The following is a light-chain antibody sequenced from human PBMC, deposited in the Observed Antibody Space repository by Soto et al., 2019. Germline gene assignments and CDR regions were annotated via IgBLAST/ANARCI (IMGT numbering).Light chain of an antibody. Sequence: EILLTQSPGTLSLSPGERATLSCRASQSVSNNYLAWYQQKPGQAPRLLIYGASNRATGIPDRLSGSGSGTEFTLTISRMAPEDFAVYYCQQYGSSGTFGHGTQVDIK. J-gene: IGKJ1*01. CDR3: QQYGSSGT. CDR2: GAS. CDR1: QSVSNNY. V-gene: IGKV3-20*01.